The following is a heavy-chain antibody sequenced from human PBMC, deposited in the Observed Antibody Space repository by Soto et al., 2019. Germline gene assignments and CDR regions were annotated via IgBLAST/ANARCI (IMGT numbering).Heavy chain of an antibody. CDR3: ARVLQYDFWSGYWVAGEGSNWFDP. Sequence: ASVKVSCKASEYTFTSYDINWVRQATGQGLEWMGWMNPNSGNTGYAQKFQGRVTMTRNTSISTAYMELSSLRSEDTAVYYCARVLQYDFWSGYWVAGEGSNWFDPWGQGTLVTVSS. V-gene: IGHV1-8*01. CDR1: EYTFTSYD. J-gene: IGHJ5*02. CDR2: MNPNSGNT. D-gene: IGHD3-3*01.